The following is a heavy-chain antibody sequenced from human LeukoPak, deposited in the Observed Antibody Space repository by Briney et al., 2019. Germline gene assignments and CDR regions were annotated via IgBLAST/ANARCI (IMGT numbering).Heavy chain of an antibody. J-gene: IGHJ4*02. D-gene: IGHD4-23*01. CDR1: GFTFSSYS. CDR2: ISSSSSYI. CDR3: ARALIDGNTPFDY. V-gene: IGHV3-21*01. Sequence: KPGGSLRLSCAASGFTFSSYSMNWVRQAPGKGLEWVSSISSSSSYIYYADSVKGRFTIPRDNAKNSLYLQMNSLRAEDTAVYYCARALIDGNTPFDYWGQGTLVTVSS.